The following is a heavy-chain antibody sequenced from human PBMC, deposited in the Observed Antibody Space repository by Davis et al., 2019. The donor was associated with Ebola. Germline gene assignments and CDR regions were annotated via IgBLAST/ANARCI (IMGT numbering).Heavy chain of an antibody. Sequence: PSETLSLTCAVYGGSFRGHYWSWIRQPPGKGLEWIGEINHSGSTNYNPSLKSRVTISVDTSKNQFSLKLSSVTAADTAVYYCASSPEMATETGFDYWGQGTLVTVSS. CDR2: INHSGST. D-gene: IGHD5-24*01. V-gene: IGHV4-34*01. CDR3: ASSPEMATETGFDY. J-gene: IGHJ4*02. CDR1: GGSFRGHY.